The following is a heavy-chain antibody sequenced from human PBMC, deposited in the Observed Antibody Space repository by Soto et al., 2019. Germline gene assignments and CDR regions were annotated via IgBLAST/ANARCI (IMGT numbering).Heavy chain of an antibody. D-gene: IGHD2-15*01. CDR1: ELTFGSDW. Sequence: EVQLVESGGGLVQPGGSLRLSWAVSELTFGSDWIHWAGRAPGKGLVWVSRMKPDGSHTAYADSVKGRFTISRDNAKNTLYLQMNSLRAEDTAVYYCARAPDCGGGSCYSGHSYYGMDVWGQGTTVTVSS. CDR2: MKPDGSHT. CDR3: ARAPDCGGGSCYSGHSYYGMDV. V-gene: IGHV3-74*01. J-gene: IGHJ6*02.